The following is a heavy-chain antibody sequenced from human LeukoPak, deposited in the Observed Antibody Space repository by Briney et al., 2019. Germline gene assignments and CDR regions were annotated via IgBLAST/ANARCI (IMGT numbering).Heavy chain of an antibody. V-gene: IGHV1-24*01. CDR2: FDPEDGET. CDR1: GYTLTELS. CDR3: ATVLADHRGIFGVAPDY. J-gene: IGHJ4*02. D-gene: IGHD3-3*01. Sequence: ASVKVSCKVSGYTLTELSMHWVRQAPGKGLEWMGGFDPEDGETIYAQKFQGRVTMTEDTSTDTAYMELSSLRSEDTAVYYCATVLADHRGIFGVAPDYWGQGTLVTVSS.